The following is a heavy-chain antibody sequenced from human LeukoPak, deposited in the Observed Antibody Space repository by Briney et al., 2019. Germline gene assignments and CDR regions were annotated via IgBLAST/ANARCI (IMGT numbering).Heavy chain of an antibody. CDR3: AFRRYYYDSSGYFDY. CDR1: GGFFSGYY. V-gene: IGHV4-34*01. J-gene: IGHJ4*02. Sequence: PSETLSLTCAVYGGFFSGYYWSWIRQPPGKGLEWIGEINHSGSTNYNPSLKSRVTISVDTSKNQFSLKLSSVTAADTAVYYCAFRRYYYDSSGYFDYWGQGTLVTVSS. CDR2: INHSGST. D-gene: IGHD3-22*01.